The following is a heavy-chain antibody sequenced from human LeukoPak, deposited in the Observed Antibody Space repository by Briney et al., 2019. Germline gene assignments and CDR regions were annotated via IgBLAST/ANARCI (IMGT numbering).Heavy chain of an antibody. CDR3: ARDRRWGYDSSVGDY. CDR2: IYHSGST. CDR1: GYSISSGYY. J-gene: IGHJ4*02. D-gene: IGHD3-22*01. Sequence: SETLSLTCTVSGYSISSGYYWGWIRQPPGKGLEWIGSIYHSGSTYYNPSLKSRVTISVDTSKNQFSLKLSSVTAADTAVYYCARDRRWGYDSSVGDYWGQGTLVTVSS. V-gene: IGHV4-38-2*02.